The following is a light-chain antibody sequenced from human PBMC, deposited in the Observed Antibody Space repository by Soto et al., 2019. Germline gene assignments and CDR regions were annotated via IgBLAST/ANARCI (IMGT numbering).Light chain of an antibody. CDR3: QQYNNWPRT. CDR2: GAS. J-gene: IGKJ1*01. V-gene: IGKV3-15*01. CDR1: QSVSSS. Sequence: EIVLTQSPGTLSLSPGERATLSCRASQSVSSSSLAWYQQKPGQAPRLLIHGASSRAPGIPARFSGSGSGTEFTLTISSPQSEDFAVYYCQQYNNWPRTFGQGTKVDIK.